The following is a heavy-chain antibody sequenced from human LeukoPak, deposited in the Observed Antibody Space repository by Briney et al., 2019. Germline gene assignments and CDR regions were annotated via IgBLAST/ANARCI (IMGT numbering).Heavy chain of an antibody. CDR2: AYYSGST. CDR1: TGSIGSSSNY. Sequence: PSETLSLTCTVSTGSIGSSSNYWGWIRQAPGKGLEWIGNAYYSGSTCYNPSIKSRVTISVDTSKNQFSLKLRSVTTADTAIYYCARASFNVVFGNWFDRWGQGTLVTVSS. V-gene: IGHV4-39*01. D-gene: IGHD2-8*01. J-gene: IGHJ5*02. CDR3: ARASFNVVFGNWFDR.